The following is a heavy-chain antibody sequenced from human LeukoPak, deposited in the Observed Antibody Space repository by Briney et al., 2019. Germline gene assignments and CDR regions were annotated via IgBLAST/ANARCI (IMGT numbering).Heavy chain of an antibody. V-gene: IGHV3-30*04. D-gene: IGHD2-2*01. CDR1: GFTFSSYA. CDR3: ARDGEEGYCSSTSCYAEDFDY. CDR2: ISYDGSNK. J-gene: IGHJ4*02. Sequence: GGSLRLSCAASGFTFSSYAMHWVRQAPGKGLEWVAVISYDGSNKYYADSVKGRFTISRDNSKNTLYLQMNSLRAEDTAVYYCARDGEEGYCSSTSCYAEDFDYWGQGTLVTVSS.